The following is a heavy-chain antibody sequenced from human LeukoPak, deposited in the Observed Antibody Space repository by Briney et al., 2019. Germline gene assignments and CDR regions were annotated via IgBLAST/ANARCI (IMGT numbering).Heavy chain of an antibody. CDR1: GFTFSSYS. V-gene: IGHV3-48*04. Sequence: PGGSLRLSCAASGFTFSSYSMNWVRQAPGKGLEWVSYISSSSSTIYYADSVKGRFTISRDNAKSTLYLQMNSLRAEDTAVYYCARGYYDSSGYLLHWGQGTLVTVSS. CDR2: ISSSSSTI. D-gene: IGHD3-22*01. CDR3: ARGYYDSSGYLLH. J-gene: IGHJ4*02.